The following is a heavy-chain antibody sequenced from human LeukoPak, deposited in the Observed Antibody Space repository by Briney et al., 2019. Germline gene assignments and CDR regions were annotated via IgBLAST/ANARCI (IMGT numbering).Heavy chain of an antibody. V-gene: IGHV4-34*01. CDR2: INHSGST. CDR3: ARSGGRYHEGYFDY. J-gene: IGHJ4*02. Sequence: KTSETLSLTCAVYGGAFSGYYWSWIRQPPGKGLEWIGEINHSGSTNYNPSLKSRVTISVDTSKNQFSLKLSSVTAAATAVYYCARSGGRYHEGYFDYWGQGALVTVSS. D-gene: IGHD1-26*01. CDR1: GGAFSGYY.